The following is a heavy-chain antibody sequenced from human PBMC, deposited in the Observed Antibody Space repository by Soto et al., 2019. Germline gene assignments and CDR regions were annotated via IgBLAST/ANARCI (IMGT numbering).Heavy chain of an antibody. D-gene: IGHD3-10*01. CDR1: GFTFSSYA. CDR3: AKDESRSGSYLDYYYGMDV. CDR2: MSGSGGST. Sequence: EVQVLESGGGLVQPGGSLRLSCAASGFTFSSYAMSWVRQAPGKGLEWVSTMSGSGGSTFYADSVKGRFTISRDNSKNTLYLQMNSLRAEDTAVYYCAKDESRSGSYLDYYYGMDVWGQGTTVTVSS. J-gene: IGHJ6*02. V-gene: IGHV3-23*01.